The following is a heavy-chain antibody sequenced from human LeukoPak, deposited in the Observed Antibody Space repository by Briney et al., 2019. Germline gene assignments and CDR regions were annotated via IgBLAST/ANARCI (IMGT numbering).Heavy chain of an antibody. CDR3: ARSQGLMGLNPPTYVMEFDP. D-gene: IGHD3-16*01. Sequence: PSETLSLSCAVSGGSISSYYWSWIRQPPGKGLEWIGYIYYSGSTNYNPSLKSRVTISVDTSKNQFSLKLSSVTAADTAVYYCARSQGLMGLNPPTYVMEFDPWGQGTLVTVSS. V-gene: IGHV4-59*01. CDR2: IYYSGST. J-gene: IGHJ5*02. CDR1: GGSISSYY.